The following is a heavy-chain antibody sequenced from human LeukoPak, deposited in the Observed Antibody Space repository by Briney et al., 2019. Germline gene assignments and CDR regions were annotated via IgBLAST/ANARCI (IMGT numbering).Heavy chain of an antibody. CDR1: GFTFSSYW. V-gene: IGHV3-74*01. D-gene: IGHD3-16*01. CDR2: INSDGSST. CDR3: ARKGTYYDYVWGSPLGLFDY. J-gene: IGHJ4*02. Sequence: PGGSLRLSCAAPGFTFSSYWMHWVRQAPGKGLVWVSRINSDGSSTSYADSVKGRFTISRDNAKNTLYLQMNSLRAEDTAVYYCARKGTYYDYVWGSPLGLFDYWGQGTLVTVSS.